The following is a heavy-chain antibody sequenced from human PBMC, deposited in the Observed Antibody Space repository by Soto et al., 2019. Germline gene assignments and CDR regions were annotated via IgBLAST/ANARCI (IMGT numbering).Heavy chain of an antibody. J-gene: IGHJ4*02. Sequence: QVQLQESGPGLVKPSQTLSLTCTVSGGSISSGGHYWSWIRQHAGKGLEWIGYIYYSGSTYYNPSLKSRVTISVDTSKNQFSLKLSSVTAADTAVYYCARGPGTMAKIDYWGQGTLVTVSS. CDR3: ARGPGTMAKIDY. D-gene: IGHD3-10*01. CDR1: GGSISSGGHY. V-gene: IGHV4-31*03. CDR2: IYYSGST.